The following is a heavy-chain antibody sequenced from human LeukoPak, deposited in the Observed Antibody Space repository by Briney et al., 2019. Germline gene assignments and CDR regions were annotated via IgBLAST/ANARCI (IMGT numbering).Heavy chain of an antibody. V-gene: IGHV3-21*01. CDR1: GFTFSSYS. Sequence: PGGSLRLSCAASGFTFSSYSMNWVRQAPGKGLEWVSSISSSSSYIYYADSVKGRFTISRDNAKNSLYLQMNSLRAEDTAVYYCARDQRFCSGTSCYASSSPAYYGMDVWGQGTTVTVSS. J-gene: IGHJ6*02. D-gene: IGHD2-2*01. CDR3: ARDQRFCSGTSCYASSSPAYYGMDV. CDR2: ISSSSSYI.